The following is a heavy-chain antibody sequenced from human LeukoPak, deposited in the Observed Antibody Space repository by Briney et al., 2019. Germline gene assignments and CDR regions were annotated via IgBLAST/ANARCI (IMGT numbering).Heavy chain of an antibody. CDR1: GHTFTGYY. CDR2: INPNSGDT. V-gene: IGHV1-2*02. CDR3: ANHGLLNYYYMDV. Sequence: ASVKVSCKASGHTFTGYYLHWVRQAPGQGLEWMGWINPNSGDTNYAQKFQGRVTMTSDTSISTTYMELSRLRSDDTALYYCANHGLLNYYYMDVWDKGTTVTVSS. D-gene: IGHD1-26*01. J-gene: IGHJ6*03.